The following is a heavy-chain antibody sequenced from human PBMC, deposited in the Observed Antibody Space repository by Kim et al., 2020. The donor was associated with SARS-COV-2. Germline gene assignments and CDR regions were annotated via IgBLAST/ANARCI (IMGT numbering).Heavy chain of an antibody. J-gene: IGHJ1*01. Sequence: GGSLILSCAASGFTFSSYAMHWVRQAPGKGLEWVAVISYDGSNKYYADSVKGRFTISRDNSKNTLYLQMNSLRAEDTAVYYCARTYSGSYYGYFQHWGQGTLVTVSS. CDR1: GFTFSSYA. D-gene: IGHD1-26*01. V-gene: IGHV3-30-3*01. CDR2: ISYDGSNK. CDR3: ARTYSGSYYGYFQH.